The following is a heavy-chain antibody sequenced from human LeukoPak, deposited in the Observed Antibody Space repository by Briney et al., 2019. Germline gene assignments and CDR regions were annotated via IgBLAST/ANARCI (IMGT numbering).Heavy chain of an antibody. Sequence: ASVKVSCKASGYTFTNYGISWVRQAPGQGLEWMGWISTYNGNTNSAQKLQGRVTMTTDTSASTAYMELRSLRSDDTAVYYCAREDSSGCFDYWGQGTLVTVSS. J-gene: IGHJ4*02. CDR1: GYTFTNYG. V-gene: IGHV1-18*01. CDR2: ISTYNGNT. CDR3: AREDSSGCFDY. D-gene: IGHD6-19*01.